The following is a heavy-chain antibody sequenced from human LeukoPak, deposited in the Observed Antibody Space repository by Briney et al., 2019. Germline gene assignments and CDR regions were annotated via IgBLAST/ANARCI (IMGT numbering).Heavy chain of an antibody. CDR2: ISDSGGST. CDR1: GFPFSSYA. J-gene: IGHJ6*02. Sequence: GGSLRLSCSASGFPFSSYAMHWVRQAPGKGLEYVSAISDSGGSTYYAESVKGRYTISRDNSKNTLYLQMSSLRAEDTAVYFCVRGYSFGPYGMDVWGQGTTVTVSS. D-gene: IGHD2-15*01. V-gene: IGHV3-64D*09. CDR3: VRGYSFGPYGMDV.